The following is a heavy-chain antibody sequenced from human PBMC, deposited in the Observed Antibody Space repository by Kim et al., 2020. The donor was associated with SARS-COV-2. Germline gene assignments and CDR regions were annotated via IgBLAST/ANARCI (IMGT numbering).Heavy chain of an antibody. Sequence: GGSLRLSCATSGFTFSSYWMHWVRQAPGKGLVWVSRTNEDGSVTNYADSVKGRFTISRNNAENTLYLQMNSLTADDTAMYFCARDVSGADDYWGQGTLGTVSS. CDR3: ARDVSGADDY. J-gene: IGHJ4*02. CDR2: TNEDGSVT. D-gene: IGHD3-10*01. CDR1: GFTFSSYW. V-gene: IGHV3-74*01.